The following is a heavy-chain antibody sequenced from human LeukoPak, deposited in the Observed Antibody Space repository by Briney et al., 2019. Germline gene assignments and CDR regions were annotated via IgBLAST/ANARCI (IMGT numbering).Heavy chain of an antibody. CDR2: IYYSGST. Sequence: SETLSLTCTVSGGSISSSSYYWGWIRQPPGKGLEWGGSIYYSGSTYYNPSLKSRVTISVDTSKNQFSLKLSSVTAADTAVYYCASQGMTTVTQFDYWGQGTLVTVSS. D-gene: IGHD4-17*01. V-gene: IGHV4-39*01. CDR1: GGSISSSSYY. J-gene: IGHJ4*02. CDR3: ASQGMTTVTQFDY.